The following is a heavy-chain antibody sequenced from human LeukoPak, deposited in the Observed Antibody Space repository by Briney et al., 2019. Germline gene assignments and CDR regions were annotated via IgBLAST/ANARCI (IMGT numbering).Heavy chain of an antibody. J-gene: IGHJ4*02. CDR3: AKSVDTGSYYFDY. D-gene: IGHD5-18*01. CDR2: ISYDGSNK. Sequence: GRSLRLSCAASGFTFSTYALHWVRQAPGKGLEWVAIISYDGSNKYYTDSVKGRFTISRDNSKNTLYLQMNSLRAEDTAAYYCAKSVDTGSYYFDYWGQGTLVTVSS. V-gene: IGHV3-30-3*02. CDR1: GFTFSTYA.